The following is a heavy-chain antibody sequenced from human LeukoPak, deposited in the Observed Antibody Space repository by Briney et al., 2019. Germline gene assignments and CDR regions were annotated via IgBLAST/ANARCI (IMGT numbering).Heavy chain of an antibody. D-gene: IGHD3-10*01. CDR2: INHSGST. CDR3: ARRVHRGASMVRGVSYYFDY. CDR1: GGSFSGYY. V-gene: IGHV4-34*01. Sequence: PSETLSLSCAVYGGSFSGYYWSWIRQPPGKGLEWIGEINHSGSTNYNPSLKSRVTISVDTSKNQFSLKLSSVTAADTAVYYCARRVHRGASMVRGVSYYFDYWGQGTLVTVSS. J-gene: IGHJ4*02.